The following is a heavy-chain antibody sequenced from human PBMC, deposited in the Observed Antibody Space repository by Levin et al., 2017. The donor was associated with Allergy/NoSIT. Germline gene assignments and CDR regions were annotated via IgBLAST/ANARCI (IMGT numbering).Heavy chain of an antibody. CDR3: ARGGYSYGRGGFDAFDI. Sequence: GESLKISCAASGFTFSSYDMHWVRQATGKGLEWVSAIGTAGDTYYPGSVKGRFTISRENAKNSLYLQMNSLRAGDTAVYYCARGGYSYGRGGFDAFDIWGQGTMVTVSS. V-gene: IGHV3-13*04. CDR1: GFTFSSYD. J-gene: IGHJ3*02. CDR2: IGTAGDT. D-gene: IGHD5-18*01.